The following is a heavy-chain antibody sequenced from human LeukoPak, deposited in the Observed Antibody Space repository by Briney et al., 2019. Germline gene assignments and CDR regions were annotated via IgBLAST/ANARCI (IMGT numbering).Heavy chain of an antibody. CDR3: ARGKGSGWTFDY. CDR1: GFTFSDYY. Sequence: PGGSLRLSCAASGFTFSDYYMSWIRQPPGKGLEWIGEINHSGSTNYNPSLKSRVTISVDTSKNQFSLKLSSVTAADTAVYYCARGKGSGWTFDYWGQGTLVTVSS. V-gene: IGHV4-34*01. D-gene: IGHD6-19*01. J-gene: IGHJ4*02. CDR2: INHSGST.